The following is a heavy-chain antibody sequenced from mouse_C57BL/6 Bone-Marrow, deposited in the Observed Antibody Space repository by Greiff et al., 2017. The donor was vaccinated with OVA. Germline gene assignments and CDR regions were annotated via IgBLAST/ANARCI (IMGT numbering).Heavy chain of an antibody. J-gene: IGHJ1*03. Sequence: VQRVESGAELARPGASVKLSCKASGYTFTSYGISWVKQRTGQGLEWIGEIYPRSGNTYYNEKFKGKATLTADKSSSTAYMELRSLTSEDSAVYFCARASYYSNYPWYFDVWGTGTTVTVSS. CDR1: GYTFTSYG. CDR2: IYPRSGNT. V-gene: IGHV1-81*01. D-gene: IGHD2-5*01. CDR3: ARASYYSNYPWYFDV.